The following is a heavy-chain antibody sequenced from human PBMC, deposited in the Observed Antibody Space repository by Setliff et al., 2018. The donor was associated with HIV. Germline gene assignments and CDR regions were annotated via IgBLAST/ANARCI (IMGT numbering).Heavy chain of an antibody. CDR2: IYYRGST. J-gene: IGHJ4*02. D-gene: IGHD6-13*01. CDR1: GGSISSGSYY. Sequence: SETLSLTCTVSGGSISSGSYYWGWIRQPPGKGLEWIGSIYYRGSTYYNPSLKSRVTISVDTSKNQFSLKLSSVTAADTAVYYCARLTRITTAGHWGQGTLVTVSS. CDR3: ARLTRITTAGH. V-gene: IGHV4-39*01.